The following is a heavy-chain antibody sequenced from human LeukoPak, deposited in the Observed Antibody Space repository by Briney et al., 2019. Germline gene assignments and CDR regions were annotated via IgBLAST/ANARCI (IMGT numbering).Heavy chain of an antibody. D-gene: IGHD3-22*01. CDR1: GFTVSSNY. J-gene: IGHJ4*02. CDR2: IYSGGST. CDR3: ASINYYDSSGEGDY. V-gene: IGHV3-66*01. Sequence: PGGSLRLSCAASGFTVSSNYMSWVRQAPGKGLEWVSVIYSGGSTYYADSVKGRFTISRDNSKNTLYLQMNSLRAEDTAVYYCASINYYDSSGEGDYWGQGTLVTVSS.